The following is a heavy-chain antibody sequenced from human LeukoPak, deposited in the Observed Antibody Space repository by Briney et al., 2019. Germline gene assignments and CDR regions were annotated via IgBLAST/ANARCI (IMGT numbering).Heavy chain of an antibody. J-gene: IGHJ4*02. CDR1: GFTFSSYG. CDR2: ISYDGINK. Sequence: PGGSLRLSCAASGFTFSSYGMYWVRRPPGKGLEWVAVISYDGINKYHADSVKGRFTISRDNSKNTLYLQMNSLRAEDTALYYCANLYGDSGLDYWGQGTLVTVPS. CDR3: ANLYGDSGLDY. V-gene: IGHV3-30*18. D-gene: IGHD4-17*01.